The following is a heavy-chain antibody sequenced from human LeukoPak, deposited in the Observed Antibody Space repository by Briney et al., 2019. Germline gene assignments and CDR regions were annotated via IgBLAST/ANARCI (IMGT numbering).Heavy chain of an antibody. CDR2: ISGSGGST. J-gene: IGHJ5*02. D-gene: IGHD5-24*01. CDR3: AKDQGGRWLQFSWFDP. Sequence: GGSLRLSCAASGFTFSSYGMSWVRQAPGKGLEWVSAISGSGGSTYYADSVKGRFTISRDNSKNTLYLQMNSLRAEDTAVYYCAKDQGGRWLQFSWFDPWGQGTLVTVSS. V-gene: IGHV3-23*01. CDR1: GFTFSSYG.